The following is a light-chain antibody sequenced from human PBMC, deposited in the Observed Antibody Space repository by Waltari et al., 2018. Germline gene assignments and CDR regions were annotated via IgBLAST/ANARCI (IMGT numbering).Light chain of an antibody. J-gene: IGKJ1*01. Sequence: IVLTQSPATLSVSPGDRANLSCRASQSVSSNLAWYQQKPGQAPRLLIYGASTRATGIPARFSGSGSGTEFTLTISSLQSEDFAVYYCQQYNNWPPWTFGQGTKVEIK. CDR1: QSVSSN. CDR2: GAS. V-gene: IGKV3-15*01. CDR3: QQYNNWPPWT.